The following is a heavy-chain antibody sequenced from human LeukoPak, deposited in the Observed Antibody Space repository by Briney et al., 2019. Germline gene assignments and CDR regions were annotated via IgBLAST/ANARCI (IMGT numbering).Heavy chain of an antibody. V-gene: IGHV3-7*01. J-gene: IGHJ4*02. CDR3: ARDVGPNDYVDY. CDR1: GFTFSSYW. D-gene: IGHD2-8*01. CDR2: IKQDGSQK. Sequence: GGSLRLSCAASGFTFSSYWMSWVRQAPGKGLECVANIKQDGSQKYYVDSVKGRFTISRDNAKSSLYLQMNSLRSEDTAVYYCARDVGPNDYVDYWGQGTLVTVSS.